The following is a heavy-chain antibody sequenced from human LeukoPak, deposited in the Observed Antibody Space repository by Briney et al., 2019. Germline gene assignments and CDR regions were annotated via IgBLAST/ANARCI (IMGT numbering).Heavy chain of an antibody. V-gene: IGHV1-2*04. CDR3: ARAVYSSGWFTNFYYFDY. Sequence: GASVKVSCKASGYTFTGYYMHWVRQAPGQGLEWMGWINPNSGGTNYAQKFQGWVTMTRDTSISTAYMELSRLRSDDTAVYYCARAVYSSGWFTNFYYFDYWGQGTLVTVSS. CDR2: INPNSGGT. J-gene: IGHJ4*02. CDR1: GYTFTGYY. D-gene: IGHD6-19*01.